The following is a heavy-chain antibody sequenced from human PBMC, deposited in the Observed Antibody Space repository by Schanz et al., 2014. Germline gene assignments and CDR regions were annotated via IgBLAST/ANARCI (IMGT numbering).Heavy chain of an antibody. V-gene: IGHV4-61*02. CDR2: VYTSGST. J-gene: IGHJ2*01. CDR1: GGSISSGSYY. Sequence: QVQLQESGPGLVKPSQTLSLTCSVSGGSISSGSYYWNWIRQPAGKGLEWIGRVYTSGSTNYNPSRKSRVTISLDTSKNQFALTLTSRTAADTAVYYCARDTTWRLDLWGRGTLVTVSS. D-gene: IGHD1-1*01. CDR3: ARDTTWRLDL.